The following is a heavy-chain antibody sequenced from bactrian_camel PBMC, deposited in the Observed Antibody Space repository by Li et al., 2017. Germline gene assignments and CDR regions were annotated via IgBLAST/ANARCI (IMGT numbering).Heavy chain of an antibody. V-gene: IGHV3S40*01. CDR2: IDNGVS. Sequence: VQLVESGGGLVQPGGSLRVSCAGSGFTFSNYAMTWVRQVPGKGLNWVSTIDNGVSTYADSVKGRFTISRDNAKNMLYLQMKSLKPEDTAMYYCARGSRWYPDWGQGTQVTVS. CDR3: ARGSRWYPD. D-gene: IGHD6*01. CDR1: GFTFSNYA. J-gene: IGHJ4*01.